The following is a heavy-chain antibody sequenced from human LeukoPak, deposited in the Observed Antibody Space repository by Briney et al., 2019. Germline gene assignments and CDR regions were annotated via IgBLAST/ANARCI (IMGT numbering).Heavy chain of an antibody. CDR3: VKSASTWYLFDY. CDR2: IISNGEST. CDR1: GFTFSGYA. D-gene: IGHD6-13*01. Sequence: AGGSLRLSCSASGFTFSGYAMHWVRQAPGKGLEYVSAIISNGESTYYSDSVKDRFTISRDNSENTLYLQMSSLRPEDTAVYYCVKSASTWYLFDYWGQGTLVTVSS. V-gene: IGHV3-64*03. J-gene: IGHJ4*02.